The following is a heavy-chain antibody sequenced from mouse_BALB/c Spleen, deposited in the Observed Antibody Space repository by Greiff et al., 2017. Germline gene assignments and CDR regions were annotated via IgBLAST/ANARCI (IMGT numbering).Heavy chain of an antibody. CDR2: ISSGGST. J-gene: IGHJ2*01. V-gene: IGHV5-6-5*01. CDR1: GFTFSSYA. CDR3: ARGGDSDY. Sequence: EVQRVESGGGLVKPGGSLKLSCAASGFTFSSYAMSWVRQTPEKRLEWVASISSGGSTYYPDSVKGRFTISRDNARNIQYLQMSSLRSEDTAMYYCARGGDSDYWGQGTTLTVSS.